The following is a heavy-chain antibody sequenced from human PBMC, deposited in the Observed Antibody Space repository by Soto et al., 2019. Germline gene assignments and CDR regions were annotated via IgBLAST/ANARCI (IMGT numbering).Heavy chain of an antibody. J-gene: IGHJ6*02. Sequence: QFQVVQSGDEVKKPGASVKVSCKASGYTFPNYGFSWVRQAPGQGLEWMGWISGYNGNTKYAEKFQDRGTMTTDTSTSTAHMELRSMRSDDTAGYYCAREGQAPYYYYGMDVWGQGTAVTVSS. CDR2: ISGYNGNT. CDR1: GYTFPNYG. V-gene: IGHV1-18*01. CDR3: AREGQAPYYYYGMDV.